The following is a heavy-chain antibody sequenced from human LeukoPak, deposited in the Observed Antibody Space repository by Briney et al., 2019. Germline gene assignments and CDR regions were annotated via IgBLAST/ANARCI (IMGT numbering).Heavy chain of an antibody. V-gene: IGHV4-59*01. CDR1: GGSFSGYY. D-gene: IGHD2-15*01. Sequence: NPSETLSLTCAVYGGSFSGYYWSWIRQPPGKGLEWIGYIYYSGSTNYNPSLKSRVTISVDTSKNQFSLKLSSVTAADTAVYYCARDTRTAQGFDYWGQGILVTVSS. J-gene: IGHJ4*02. CDR2: IYYSGST. CDR3: ARDTRTAQGFDY.